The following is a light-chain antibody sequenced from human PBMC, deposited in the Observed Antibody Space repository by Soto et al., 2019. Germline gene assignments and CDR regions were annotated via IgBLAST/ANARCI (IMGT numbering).Light chain of an antibody. J-gene: IGLJ1*01. CDR3: SSYPSISFRV. CDR2: EVT. Sequence: QSVLTHPPSVSGSPAQTINISCTGTSRDVGVYNSVSWYQQHPGKAPKLVIYEVTNRPSGISNRFSGSKSGNTASLTISGLQAEDEADYYCSSYPSISFRVFCTGTNVTGL. V-gene: IGLV2-14*01. CDR1: SRDVGVYNS.